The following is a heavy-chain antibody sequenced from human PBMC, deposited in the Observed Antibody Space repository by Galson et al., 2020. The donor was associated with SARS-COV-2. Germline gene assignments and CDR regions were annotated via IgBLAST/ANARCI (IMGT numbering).Heavy chain of an antibody. CDR3: ARDLSYYDSSGPP. Sequence: GRSLRLSCAASGFTFSSYWMSWVRQAPGKGLEWVANIKQDGSEKYYVDSVKGRFTISRDNAKNSLYLQMNSLRAEDTAVYYCARDLSYYDSSGPPWGQGTLVTVSS. CDR2: IKQDGSEK. J-gene: IGHJ5*02. CDR1: GFTFSSYW. V-gene: IGHV3-7*01. D-gene: IGHD3-22*01.